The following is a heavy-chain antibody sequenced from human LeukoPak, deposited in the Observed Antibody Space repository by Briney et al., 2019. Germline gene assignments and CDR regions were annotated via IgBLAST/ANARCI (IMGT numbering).Heavy chain of an antibody. J-gene: IGHJ2*01. Sequence: SETLSLTCTVSGGSVSSGSYYWSWIRQPPGKGLEWIGYIYNSGSTNYNPSLKSRVSISVDTSKNQFSLKLTSVTAADKAVYYCARDRGWATVTSTYWYFDLWGRGTLVTVSS. V-gene: IGHV4-61*01. CDR2: IYNSGST. D-gene: IGHD4-17*01. CDR1: GGSVSSGSYY. CDR3: ARDRGWATVTSTYWYFDL.